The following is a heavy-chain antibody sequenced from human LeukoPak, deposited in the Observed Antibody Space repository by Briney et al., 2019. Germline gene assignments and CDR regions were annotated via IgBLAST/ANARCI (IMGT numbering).Heavy chain of an antibody. CDR2: IIPIFGTA. V-gene: IGHV1-69*13. CDR3: AREGDYDSSGYYPYFDY. Sequence: SVKVSCKASGGTFSSYAISWVRQAPGQGLEWMGGIIPIFGTANYARKFQGRVTITADESTSTAYMELSSLRSEDTAVYYCAREGDYDSSGYYPYFDYWGQGTLVTVSS. CDR1: GGTFSSYA. D-gene: IGHD3-22*01. J-gene: IGHJ4*02.